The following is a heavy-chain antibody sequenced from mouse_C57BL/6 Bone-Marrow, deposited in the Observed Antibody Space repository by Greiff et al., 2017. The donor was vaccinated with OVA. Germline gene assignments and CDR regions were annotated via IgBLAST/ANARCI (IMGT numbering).Heavy chain of an antibody. D-gene: IGHD1-1*02. V-gene: IGHV10-1*01. CDR2: IRSKSNNYAT. Sequence: EVQLVESGGGLVQPKGSLKLSCAASGFSFNTYAMNWVRQAPGQGLEWVARIRSKSNNYATYYADSVKDRFTISRDDSESMLYLQMNDLTTEDTAMYYYVLWHLAWFAYWGQGTLVTAAA. CDR3: VLWHLAWFAY. J-gene: IGHJ3*01. CDR1: GFSFNTYA.